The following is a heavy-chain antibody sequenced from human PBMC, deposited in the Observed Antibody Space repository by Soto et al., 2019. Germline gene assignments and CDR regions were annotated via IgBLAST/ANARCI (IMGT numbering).Heavy chain of an antibody. V-gene: IGHV2-70*04. J-gene: IGHJ4*02. Sequence: SVPTLVNPTQTLTLTCTFSGFSLSTSGMRVSWIRQPPGKALEWLARIDWDDDKFYSTSLKTRLTISKDTSKNQVVLTMTNMDPVDTATHHCARMSSQNNYYDSSGYFDYWGQGTPVTVSS. D-gene: IGHD3-22*01. CDR3: ARMSSQNNYYDSSGYFDY. CDR1: GFSLSTSGMR. CDR2: IDWDDDK.